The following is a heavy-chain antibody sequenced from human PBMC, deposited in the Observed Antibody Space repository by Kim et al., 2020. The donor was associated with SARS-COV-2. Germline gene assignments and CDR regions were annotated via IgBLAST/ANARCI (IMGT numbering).Heavy chain of an antibody. CDR3: AKDMTPNPIVVVPAAIPAYDY. D-gene: IGHD2-2*02. J-gene: IGHJ4*02. Sequence: GGSLRLSCAASGFTFSSYGMHWVRQAPGKGLEWVAVISYDGSNKYYADSVKGRFTISRDNSKNTLYLQMNSLRAEDTAVYYCAKDMTPNPIVVVPAAIPAYDYWGQGTLVTVSS. V-gene: IGHV3-30*18. CDR2: ISYDGSNK. CDR1: GFTFSSYG.